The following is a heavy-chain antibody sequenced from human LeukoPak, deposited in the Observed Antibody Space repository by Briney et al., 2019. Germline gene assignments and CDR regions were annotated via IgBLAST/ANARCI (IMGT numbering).Heavy chain of an antibody. V-gene: IGHV3-23*01. D-gene: IGHD3-10*01. CDR2: ISGSGGST. J-gene: IGHJ6*03. Sequence: GGSLRLSCAASGFTFSSYAMSWVRQAPGKGLEWVSAISGSGGSTYYADSVKGRFTISRDNSKNTLYLQMNSPRAEDTAVYYCARGVRSPVAGYMDVWGKGTTVTVSS. CDR1: GFTFSSYA. CDR3: ARGVRSPVAGYMDV.